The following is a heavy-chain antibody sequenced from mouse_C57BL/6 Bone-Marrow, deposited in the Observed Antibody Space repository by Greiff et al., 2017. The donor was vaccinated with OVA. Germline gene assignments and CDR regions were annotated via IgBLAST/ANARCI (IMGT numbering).Heavy chain of an antibody. CDR1: GFSLSTFGMG. CDR3: ARDSYGNYLYYYAMDY. J-gene: IGHJ4*01. V-gene: IGHV8-8*01. Sequence: QVQLKESGPGILQPSQTLSLTCSFSGFSLSTFGMGVGWIRQPSGKGLEWLAHIWWDDDKYYNPALKSRLTISKDTSKNQVFLKIANVDTADTATYYCARDSYGNYLYYYAMDYWGQGTSVTVSS. D-gene: IGHD2-1*01. CDR2: IWWDDDK.